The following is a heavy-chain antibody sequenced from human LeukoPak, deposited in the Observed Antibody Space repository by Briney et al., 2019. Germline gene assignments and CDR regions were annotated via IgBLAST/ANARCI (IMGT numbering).Heavy chain of an antibody. D-gene: IGHD3-10*01. Sequence: SETLSLTCAVYGGSFSGYYWSWLRQPPGKGLEWIGEINHSGSTNYNPSLKSRVIISVDTSKNQFSLKLSSVTAADTAVYYCARVYGSGSYSKERYYYYYMDVWGKGTTVTVSS. J-gene: IGHJ6*03. CDR3: ARVYGSGSYSKERYYYYYMDV. CDR1: GGSFSGYY. V-gene: IGHV4-34*01. CDR2: INHSGST.